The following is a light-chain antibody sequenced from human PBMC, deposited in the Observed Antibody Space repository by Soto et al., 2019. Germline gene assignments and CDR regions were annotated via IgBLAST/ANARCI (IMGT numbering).Light chain of an antibody. V-gene: IGKV1-27*01. CDR1: RGISNY. Sequence: DIQMTQSPSSLSASVGDRVTISCRASRGISNYLAWYQQKPGKAPRLLIYAASSLQSGVSFRFTGSGSGTDFTLTISSLQPEDVATYYCQNYNWPPFTFGPGTKVDIK. CDR2: AAS. CDR3: QNYNWPPFT. J-gene: IGKJ3*01.